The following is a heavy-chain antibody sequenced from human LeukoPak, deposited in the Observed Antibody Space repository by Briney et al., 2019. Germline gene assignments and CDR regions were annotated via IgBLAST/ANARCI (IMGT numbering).Heavy chain of an antibody. CDR3: ATCAYIGEVRFYDYYYYGMDV. Sequence: GASVKVSCKVSGYTLTELSMHWVRQAPGKGLEWMGGFDPEDGETIYAQKFQGRVTMTEDTSTDTAYMELSRLRSEDTAVYYCATCAYIGEVRFYDYYYYGMDVWGQGTTVTVSS. J-gene: IGHJ6*02. D-gene: IGHD3-10*01. CDR1: GYTLTELS. CDR2: FDPEDGET. V-gene: IGHV1-24*01.